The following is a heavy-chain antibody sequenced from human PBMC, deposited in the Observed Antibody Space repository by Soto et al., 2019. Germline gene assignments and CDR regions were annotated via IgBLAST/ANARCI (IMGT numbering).Heavy chain of an antibody. J-gene: IGHJ3*02. D-gene: IGHD3-16*02. CDR3: ARDRGLRLGELSFDAFDI. Sequence: SVKVSCKASGGTFSSYAISWVRQAPGQGLEWMGGIIPIFGTANYAQKFQGRVTITADESTSTAYMELSSLRSEDTAVYYCARDRGLRLGELSFDAFDIWGQGTMVTVS. CDR1: GGTFSSYA. V-gene: IGHV1-69*13. CDR2: IIPIFGTA.